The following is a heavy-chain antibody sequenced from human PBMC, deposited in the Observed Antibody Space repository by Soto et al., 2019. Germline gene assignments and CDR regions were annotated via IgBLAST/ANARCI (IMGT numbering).Heavy chain of an antibody. J-gene: IGHJ4*02. Sequence: QVHLVQSGAEVKKPGASVKVSCQASGYAFTTYGITWVRQAPVQGLEWMGWISAHNGNTNYAQKLQGRVTVTRDTSTSTAYMELRSLRSDDTAVYYCARGRYGDYWGQGALVTVSS. D-gene: IGHD1-1*01. V-gene: IGHV1-18*01. CDR2: ISAHNGNT. CDR3: ARGRYGDY. CDR1: GYAFTTYG.